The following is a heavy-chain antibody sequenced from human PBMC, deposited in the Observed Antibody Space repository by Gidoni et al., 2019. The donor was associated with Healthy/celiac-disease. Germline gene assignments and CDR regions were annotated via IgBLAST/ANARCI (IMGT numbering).Heavy chain of an antibody. Sequence: EVQLLESGGGLVQPGGSLRLSWAASGFTFSRYAMSWVRQAPGKGVEWVAAISGSGGSTYYADSVKGRFTISRDNSKNTLYLQMNSLRAEDTAVYYCAKYFTTVTDYYYYGMDVWGQGTTVTVSS. CDR3: AKYFTTVTDYYYYGMDV. CDR1: GFTFSRYA. D-gene: IGHD4-17*01. J-gene: IGHJ6*02. V-gene: IGHV3-23*01. CDR2: ISGSGGST.